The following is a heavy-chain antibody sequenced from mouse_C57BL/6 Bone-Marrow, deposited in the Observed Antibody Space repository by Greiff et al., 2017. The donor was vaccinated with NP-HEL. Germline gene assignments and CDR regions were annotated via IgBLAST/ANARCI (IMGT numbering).Heavy chain of an antibody. CDR1: GFTFSDYG. CDR3: ARNYGSSLWFAY. D-gene: IGHD1-1*01. V-gene: IGHV5-17*01. Sequence: EVHLVESGGGLVKPGGSLKLSCAASGFTFSDYGMHWVRQAPEKGLEWVAYISSGSSTIYSADTVKGRFTISRDNAKNTLFLQMTSLRSEDTAMYYCARNYGSSLWFAYWGQGTLVTVSA. CDR2: ISSGSSTI. J-gene: IGHJ3*01.